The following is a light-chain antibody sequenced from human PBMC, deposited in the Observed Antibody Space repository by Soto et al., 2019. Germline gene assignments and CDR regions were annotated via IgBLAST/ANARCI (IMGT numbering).Light chain of an antibody. CDR3: QHLKCYPWT. J-gene: IGKJ1*01. CDR2: AAS. Sequence: DIQLTQSPSFLSASVGDRGTITCRASQGISSYVAWYQQKPGKAPKLLIYAASTLLSGVPSRFSGSGSGKEFTLTISSMPPEDVATYYGQHLKCYPWTVGRVTKAEIK. CDR1: QGISSY. V-gene: IGKV1-9*01.